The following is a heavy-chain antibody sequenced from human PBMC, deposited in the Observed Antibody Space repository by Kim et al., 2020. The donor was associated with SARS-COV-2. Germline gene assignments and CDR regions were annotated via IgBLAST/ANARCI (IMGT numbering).Heavy chain of an antibody. J-gene: IGHJ3*02. D-gene: IGHD2-21*02. V-gene: IGHV3-9*01. CDR1: GFTFDDYA. Sequence: GGSLRLSCAASGFTFDDYAMHWVRQAPGKGLEWVSGISWNSGSIGYADSVKGRFTISRDNAKNSLYLQMNSLRAEDTALYYCAKDMSGLAYCGGDCFGDAFDIWGQGTMVTVSS. CDR2: ISWNSGSI. CDR3: AKDMSGLAYCGGDCFGDAFDI.